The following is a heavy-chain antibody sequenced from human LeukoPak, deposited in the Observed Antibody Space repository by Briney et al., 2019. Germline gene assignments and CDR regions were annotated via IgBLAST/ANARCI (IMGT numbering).Heavy chain of an antibody. V-gene: IGHV1-2*02. CDR1: GGTFSSYA. Sequence: ASVKVSCKASGGTFSSYAISWVRQAPGQGLECMGWINPNSGGTNYAQKFQGRVTMTRDTSISTAYMELSRLRSDDTAVYYCARSSRYYYYMDVWGKGTTVTISS. CDR2: INPNSGGT. J-gene: IGHJ6*03. CDR3: ARSSRYYYYMDV.